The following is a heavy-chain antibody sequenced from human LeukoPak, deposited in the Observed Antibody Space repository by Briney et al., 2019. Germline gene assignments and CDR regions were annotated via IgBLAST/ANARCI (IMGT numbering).Heavy chain of an antibody. CDR3: ARGSDFGDY. V-gene: IGHV4-59*11. Sequence: PSETLSVTCTVSGGSISSHYWSWIRQPPGKGLEWIGYMFYSGSTNYNPSLKSRVTISINTSKNQFSLRLSSVTAADTAVYYCARGSDFGDYWGQGTLVTVSS. CDR2: MFYSGST. CDR1: GGSISSHY. J-gene: IGHJ4*02. D-gene: IGHD4-17*01.